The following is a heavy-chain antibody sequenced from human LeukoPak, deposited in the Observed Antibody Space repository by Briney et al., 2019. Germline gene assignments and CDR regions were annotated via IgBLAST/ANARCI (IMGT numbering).Heavy chain of an antibody. CDR3: ARGPLADGMDV. V-gene: IGHV4-59*01. D-gene: IGHD6-19*01. CDR2: IYYSGRN. CDR1: GGSISSYY. Sequence: SETLSLTCTVSGGSISSYYWTWIRQAPGKGLEWIGYIYYSGRNHYNPSLKSRVTMSVDTSKNQFSLNLSSVTAADTAVYYCARGPLADGMDVWGQGTMVTVSS. J-gene: IGHJ6*02.